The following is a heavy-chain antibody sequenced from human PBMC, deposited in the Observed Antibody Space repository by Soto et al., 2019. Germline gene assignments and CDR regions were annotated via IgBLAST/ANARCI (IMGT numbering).Heavy chain of an antibody. CDR3: ARDASIFGVVAVNWFDP. CDR1: GFTFSSYS. Sequence: GGSLRLSCAASGFTFSSYSMNWVRQAPGKGLEWVSSISSSSSYIYYADSVKGRFTISRDNAKNSLYLQMNSLRAEDTAAYYCARDASIFGVVAVNWFDPWGQGTLVTVSS. V-gene: IGHV3-21*01. CDR2: ISSSSSYI. J-gene: IGHJ5*02. D-gene: IGHD3-3*01.